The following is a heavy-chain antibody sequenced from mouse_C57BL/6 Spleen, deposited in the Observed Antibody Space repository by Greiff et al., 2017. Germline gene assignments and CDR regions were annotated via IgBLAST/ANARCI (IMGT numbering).Heavy chain of an antibody. J-gene: IGHJ3*01. D-gene: IGHD2-4*01. Sequence: VQLQQSGPELVKPGASVKISCKASGYSFTSYYIHWVKQRPGQGLEWIGWIYPGSGNTKYNEKFKGKATLTADTSSSTAYMQLSSLTSEDSAVYYCARVYDYDVGFAYWGQGTLVTVSA. CDR1: GYSFTSYY. CDR3: ARVYDYDVGFAY. V-gene: IGHV1-66*01. CDR2: IYPGSGNT.